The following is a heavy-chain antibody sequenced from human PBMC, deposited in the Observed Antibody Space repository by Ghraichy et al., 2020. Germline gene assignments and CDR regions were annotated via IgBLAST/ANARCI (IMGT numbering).Heavy chain of an antibody. V-gene: IGHV3-15*01. CDR2: IKSKTDGGTT. CDR3: TTDPPVAGGDYYGFFDY. Sequence: GESLNISCAASGFTFRNAWMRWVRQAPGKGLEWVGHIKSKTDGGTTDYAAPVKGRFTISRDDSKNTLYLQMNSLKTDDTAVYYCTTDPPVAGGDYYGFFDYWGQGTLVTVSS. D-gene: IGHD2-21*01. CDR1: GFTFRNAW. J-gene: IGHJ4*02.